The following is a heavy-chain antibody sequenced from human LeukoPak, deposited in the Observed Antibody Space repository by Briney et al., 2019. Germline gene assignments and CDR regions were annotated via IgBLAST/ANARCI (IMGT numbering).Heavy chain of an antibody. J-gene: IGHJ4*02. D-gene: IGHD1-26*01. V-gene: IGHV3-48*01. CDR1: GFIFSSYS. Sequence: PGGSLRLSCAASGFIFSSYSMNWVRQAPGKGLEWVSYISSSGTTIYYADSVKGRFTISRDNSKNTLYLQMNSLRAEDTAVYYCAKLYSGSYYYFDYWGQGTLVTVSS. CDR2: ISSSGTTI. CDR3: AKLYSGSYYYFDY.